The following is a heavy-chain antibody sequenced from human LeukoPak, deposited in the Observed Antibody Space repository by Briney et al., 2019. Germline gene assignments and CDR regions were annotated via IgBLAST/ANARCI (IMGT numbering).Heavy chain of an antibody. CDR1: GGSFSGCY. CDR3: ARRRFLEWLLSEYNWFDP. CDR2: INHSGST. V-gene: IGHV4-34*01. Sequence: SETLSLTCAVYGGSFSGCYWSWIRQPPGKGLEWIGEINHSGSTNYNPSLKSRVTISVDTSKNQFSLKLSSVTAADTAVYYCARRRFLEWLLSEYNWFDPWGQGTLVTVSS. D-gene: IGHD3-3*01. J-gene: IGHJ5*02.